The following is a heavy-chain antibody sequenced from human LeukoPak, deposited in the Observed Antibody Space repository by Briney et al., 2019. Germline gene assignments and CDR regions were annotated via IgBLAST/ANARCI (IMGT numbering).Heavy chain of an antibody. J-gene: IGHJ4*02. D-gene: IGHD3-16*02. CDR1: GYTFTGYY. V-gene: IGHV1-2*06. Sequence: ASVKVSCTASGYTFTGYYMHWVRQAPGQGLEWMGRINPNNGGTNYAQKFQGRVTMTRDTSISTDYMELSRLRSDDTAVFYCARGGPYEYVWGSYRPFDYWGQGTLVTVSS. CDR2: INPNNGGT. CDR3: ARGGPYEYVWGSYRPFDY.